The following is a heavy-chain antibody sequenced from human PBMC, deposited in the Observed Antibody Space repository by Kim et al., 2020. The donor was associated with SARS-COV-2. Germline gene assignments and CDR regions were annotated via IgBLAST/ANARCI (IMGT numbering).Heavy chain of an antibody. D-gene: IGHD6-13*01. V-gene: IGHV3-7*04. CDR2: IKQDGSEK. CDR1: GFTFSSYW. J-gene: IGHJ4*02. CDR3: ARGGRGRIAAAGTKGFDY. Sequence: GGSLRLSCAASGFTFSSYWMSWVRQAPGKGLEWVANIKQDGSEKYYVDSVKGRFTISRDNAKNSLYLQMNSLRAEDTAVYYCARGGRGRIAAAGTKGFDYWGQGTLVTLSS.